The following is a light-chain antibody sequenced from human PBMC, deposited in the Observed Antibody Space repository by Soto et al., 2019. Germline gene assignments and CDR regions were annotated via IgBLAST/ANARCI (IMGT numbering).Light chain of an antibody. Sequence: IVLTQSPGTLSLSPGERATLSCRASQSFSSSYLAWYQQKPGQAPRLLIYGASSRATGIPDRFSGSGSGTDFTLTISRLEPEDFAVYYCEQYGSSPFTFGPGTTVDIK. CDR1: QSFSSSY. CDR3: EQYGSSPFT. J-gene: IGKJ3*01. CDR2: GAS. V-gene: IGKV3-20*01.